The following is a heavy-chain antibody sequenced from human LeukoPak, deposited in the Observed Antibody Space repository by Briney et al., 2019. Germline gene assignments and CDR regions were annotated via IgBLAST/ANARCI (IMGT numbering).Heavy chain of an antibody. D-gene: IGHD6-19*01. CDR1: GFTFDDYT. J-gene: IGHJ1*01. CDR2: LTWDGYTP. CDR3: TKDVVAGILVEYFQH. Sequence: GGSLRLSCAASGFTFDDYTMHWVRQAPGKGLEWVSFLTWDGYTPYYADSVKGRFTISRDNGKKSLYLQMNSLRPEDTAIYYCTKDVVAGILVEYFQHWGQGTLVTVSS. V-gene: IGHV3-43*01.